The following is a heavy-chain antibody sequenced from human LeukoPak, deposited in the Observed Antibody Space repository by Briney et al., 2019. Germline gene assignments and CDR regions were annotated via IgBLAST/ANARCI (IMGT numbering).Heavy chain of an antibody. Sequence: ASVKVSCKASGYTFIGYYMHWVRQAPGQGLEWMGWINPNSGGTNYAQKFQGRVTMTRDTSISTAYMELSRLRSDDTAVYYCARGPITFYAFDIWGQGTMVTVSS. CDR3: ARGPITFYAFDI. CDR1: GYTFIGYY. J-gene: IGHJ3*02. V-gene: IGHV1-2*02. CDR2: INPNSGGT. D-gene: IGHD3-16*01.